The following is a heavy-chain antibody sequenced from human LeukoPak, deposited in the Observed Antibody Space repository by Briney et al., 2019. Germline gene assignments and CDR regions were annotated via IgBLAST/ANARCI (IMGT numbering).Heavy chain of an antibody. CDR2: INPSGGST. D-gene: IGHD6-13*01. Sequence: GASMKVSCKASGYTFTSYYMHWVRQAPGQALEWMGIINPSGGSTSYAQKFQGRVTMTRDTSTSTVYMELSSLRSEDTAVYYCARVTILRSYSSTHFDYWGQGTLVTVSS. CDR1: GYTFTSYY. CDR3: ARVTILRSYSSTHFDY. J-gene: IGHJ4*02. V-gene: IGHV1-46*01.